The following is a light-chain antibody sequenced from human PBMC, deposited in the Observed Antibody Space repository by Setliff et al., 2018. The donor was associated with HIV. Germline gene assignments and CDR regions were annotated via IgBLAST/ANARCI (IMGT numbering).Light chain of an antibody. CDR3: CSYTSISTYV. V-gene: IGLV2-14*03. Sequence: QSVLTQPASVSGSTGQSITISCTGTSSDVGRYNYVSWYQQHPGKTPKLIIYDVSKWPSGVSNRFSASKSGNTASLTISGLQAEDEADYYCCSYTSISTYVFGTGTNVTVL. CDR2: DVS. CDR1: SSDVGRYNY. J-gene: IGLJ1*01.